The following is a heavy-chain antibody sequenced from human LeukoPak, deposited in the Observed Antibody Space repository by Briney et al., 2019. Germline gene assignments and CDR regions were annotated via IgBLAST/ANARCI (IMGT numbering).Heavy chain of an antibody. D-gene: IGHD3-3*01. Sequence: SVKVSCKASGGTFSSYAISWVRQAPGQGLEWMGGIIPIFGTANYAQKFQGRVMITADESTSTAYMELSSLRSEDTAVYYCATFRAHNYDFWSGYLDYWGQGTLVTVSS. CDR3: ATFRAHNYDFWSGYLDY. V-gene: IGHV1-69*13. J-gene: IGHJ4*02. CDR1: GGTFSSYA. CDR2: IIPIFGTA.